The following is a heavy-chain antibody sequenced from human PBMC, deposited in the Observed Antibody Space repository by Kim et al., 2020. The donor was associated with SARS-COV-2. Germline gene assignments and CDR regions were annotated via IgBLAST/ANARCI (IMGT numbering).Heavy chain of an antibody. CDR3: AKSGEPYGGNPKGY. D-gene: IGHD3-10*01. V-gene: IGHV1-2*02. J-gene: IGHJ4*02. CDR2: INPKSGGT. CDR1: GYTFIGYY. Sequence: ASVKVSCKASGYTFIGYYMQWVRQAPGQGLEWMGWINPKSGGTNYAQKFQGRVTMTRDTSISTAYMELNSLTYDDTAVYFCAKSGEPYGGNPKGYWGQGTLVTVSS.